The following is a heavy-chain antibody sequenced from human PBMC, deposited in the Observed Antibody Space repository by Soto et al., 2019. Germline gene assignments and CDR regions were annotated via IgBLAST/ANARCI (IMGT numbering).Heavy chain of an antibody. CDR3: ARDGNGYSHGQSDY. D-gene: IGHD5-18*01. CDR2: IIPVLGIA. Sequence: SVKVSCKASGGTFSSYPISWVRQAPGQGLEWMGRIIPVLGIANYAQKLQGRVTMTTDTSTSTAYMELRSLRSDDTAVYYCARDGNGYSHGQSDYWGQGTLVTGSS. J-gene: IGHJ4*02. CDR1: GGTFSSYP. V-gene: IGHV1-69*04.